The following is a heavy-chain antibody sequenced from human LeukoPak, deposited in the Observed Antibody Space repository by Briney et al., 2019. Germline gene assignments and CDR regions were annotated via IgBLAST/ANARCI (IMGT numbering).Heavy chain of an antibody. CDR1: GFTFSSYG. CDR2: IWYDGSNK. Sequence: PGGSLRLSCAAAGFTFSSYGMHWVRQAPGQGLERVAVIWYDGSNKYYADSVKGRFTISRDNSKNTLYLQMNSLRAEDTAVYYCARESMPQDYFDYWGQGTLVTVSS. J-gene: IGHJ4*02. D-gene: IGHD2-2*01. V-gene: IGHV3-33*01. CDR3: ARESMPQDYFDY.